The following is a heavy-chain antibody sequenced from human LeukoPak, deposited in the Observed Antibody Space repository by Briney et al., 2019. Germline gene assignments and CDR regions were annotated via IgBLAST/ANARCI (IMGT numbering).Heavy chain of an antibody. Sequence: PGGSLRLSCAASGFTFSSYAMSWVRQAPGRGLEWVSAISGSGGSTYYADSVKGRFTISRDNSKNTLYLQMNSLRAEDTAVYYCATTVTTYPDAFDIWGQGTMVTVSS. CDR2: ISGSGGST. CDR3: ATTVTTYPDAFDI. V-gene: IGHV3-23*01. CDR1: GFTFSSYA. J-gene: IGHJ3*02. D-gene: IGHD4-17*01.